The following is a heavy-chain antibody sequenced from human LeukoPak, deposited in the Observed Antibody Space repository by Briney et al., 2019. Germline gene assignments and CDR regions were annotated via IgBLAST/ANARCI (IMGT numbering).Heavy chain of an antibody. CDR3: ARQGGTAMDDY. CDR1: GGSISSSSYY. J-gene: IGHJ4*02. CDR2: IYYSGST. D-gene: IGHD5-18*01. V-gene: IGHV4-39*01. Sequence: SETLSLTCTVSGGSISSSSYYWGWIRQPPGKGLEWIGSIYYSGSTYYNPSLKSRVTISVDTSKNQFSLTLSSVTAADTAVYYCARQGGTAMDDYWGQGTLVTVSS.